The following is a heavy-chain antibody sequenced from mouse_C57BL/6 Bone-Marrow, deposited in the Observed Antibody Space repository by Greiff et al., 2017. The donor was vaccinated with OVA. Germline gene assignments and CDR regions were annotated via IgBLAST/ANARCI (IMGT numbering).Heavy chain of an antibody. CDR3: ARGHYGSSYNYAMDY. V-gene: IGHV1-19*01. Sequence: VQLQQSGPVLVKPGASVKMSCKASGYTFTDYYMNWVKQSHGKSLEWIGVINPYNGGTSYNQKFKGKATLTVDKSSSTAYMELNSLTSEDSAVYYCARGHYGSSYNYAMDYWGQGTSVTVSS. D-gene: IGHD1-1*01. CDR2: INPYNGGT. J-gene: IGHJ4*01. CDR1: GYTFTDYY.